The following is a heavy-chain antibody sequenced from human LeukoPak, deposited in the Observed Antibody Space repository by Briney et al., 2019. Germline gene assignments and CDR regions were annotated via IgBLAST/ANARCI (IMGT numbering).Heavy chain of an antibody. CDR1: GFTFSSYS. D-gene: IGHD6-6*01. CDR3: GRVGGRSKAAKGDAFDI. CDR2: ISSGSTYM. Sequence: GGSLRLSCAASGFTFSSYSMDWVRQAPGKGLEWVSSISSGSTYMYYADSVKGRFTISRDNAQNSVYLQMNSLRAEDTAVYYCGRVGGRSKAAKGDAFDIWGQGTMVTVSS. J-gene: IGHJ3*02. V-gene: IGHV3-21*01.